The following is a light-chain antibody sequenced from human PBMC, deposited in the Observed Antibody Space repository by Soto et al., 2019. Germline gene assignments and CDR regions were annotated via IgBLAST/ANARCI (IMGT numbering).Light chain of an antibody. CDR1: SSDVGGYNY. Sequence: QSVLTQPASVSGSPGQSITISCTGTSSDVGGYNYVSWYQQHPGKAPKLMIYEVSNRPSGVSNRFSGSKSGNTASLTISGLQAEDEADYYCRSYTSSSTLEVFGGGPQLTVL. CDR3: RSYTSSSTLEV. V-gene: IGLV2-14*01. J-gene: IGLJ3*02. CDR2: EVS.